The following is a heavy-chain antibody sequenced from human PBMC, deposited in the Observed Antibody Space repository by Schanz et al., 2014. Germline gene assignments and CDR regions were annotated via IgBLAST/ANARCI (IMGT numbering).Heavy chain of an antibody. J-gene: IGHJ5*02. V-gene: IGHV1-18*01. Sequence: QVQLVQSGAEVKKPGASVKVSCKASGYTFISYGIKWVRQAPGQGLEWMGWISAYNGNTNYAQKFQGWVTMTRDTSISTAYMEVSRLRPEDTAVYYCARGRGCTGGSCYSWFDLWGQGTLVTVSS. CDR2: ISAYNGNT. D-gene: IGHD2-15*01. CDR3: ARGRGCTGGSCYSWFDL. CDR1: GYTFISYG.